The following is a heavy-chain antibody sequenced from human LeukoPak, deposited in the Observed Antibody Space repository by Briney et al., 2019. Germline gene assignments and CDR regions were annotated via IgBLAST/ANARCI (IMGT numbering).Heavy chain of an antibody. Sequence: ASVKVSCKASGYTFTGYYIHCVRQAPGQGRECVGWINPNRGGTIFAQKFQGSVTMTRDTSISTAYMELSRLRSDDTAVYYCARTPVGTMVRGGLYYYGMDVWGQGTTVTVSS. J-gene: IGHJ6*02. CDR2: INPNRGGT. CDR3: ARTPVGTMVRGGLYYYGMDV. V-gene: IGHV1-2*02. D-gene: IGHD3-10*01. CDR1: GYTFTGYY.